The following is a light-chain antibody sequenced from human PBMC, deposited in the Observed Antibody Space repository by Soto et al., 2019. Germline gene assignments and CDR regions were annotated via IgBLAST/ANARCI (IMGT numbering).Light chain of an antibody. Sequence: EIVLTQSPATLSLSPGERATLSCRASQSVSSYLAWYQQKPGQAPRLLIYDASNRATGIPARFSGXXXXXXXXXTISSLEPEDFAVYYCQQRSNWPPRTFGQGTRLEIK. CDR1: QSVSSY. CDR2: DAS. J-gene: IGKJ5*01. V-gene: IGKV3-11*01. CDR3: QQRSNWPPRT.